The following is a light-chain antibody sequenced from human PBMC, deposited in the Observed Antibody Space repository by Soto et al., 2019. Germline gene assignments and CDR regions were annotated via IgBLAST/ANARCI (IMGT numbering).Light chain of an antibody. CDR3: TSYTSSSPLV. CDR2: EVV. J-gene: IGLJ1*01. V-gene: IGLV2-14*01. Sequence: QSALTQPASVSGSPGQSITISCTGTSSDVGGYNYVSWYHHHPGKAPKLTIYEVVNRPSGVSNRFSGSKSSITASLTISGLQAEDEADNCCTSYTSSSPLVFGTGTKVTVL. CDR1: SSDVGGYNY.